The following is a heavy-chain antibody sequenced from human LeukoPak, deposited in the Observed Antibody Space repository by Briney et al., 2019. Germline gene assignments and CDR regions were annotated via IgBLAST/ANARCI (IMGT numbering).Heavy chain of an antibody. CDR2: IYYSGST. CDR1: GGSISSYY. V-gene: IGHV4-59*01. J-gene: IGHJ6*02. Sequence: SETLSLTCTVSGGSISSYYWSWIRQPPGKGLEWIGYIYYSGSTNYNPSLKSRVTISVDTSKNQFSLKLSSVTAADTAVYYCARDGLSYGTDVWGQGTTVTVSS. CDR3: ARDGLSYGTDV.